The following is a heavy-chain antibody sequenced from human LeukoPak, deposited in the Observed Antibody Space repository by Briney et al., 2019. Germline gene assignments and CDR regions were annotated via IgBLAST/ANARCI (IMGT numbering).Heavy chain of an antibody. V-gene: IGHV3-23*01. CDR1: GFTFSSYA. Sequence: GGSLRLSCAASGFTFSSYAMSWVRQAPGKGLEWVSAISGSGGSTYYADSVKGRFTISRDNSKNTLYLQINSLRAEDTAVYYCAKDLVAGSYLEYFQHWGQGTLVTVSS. D-gene: IGHD3-10*01. CDR2: ISGSGGST. CDR3: AKDLVAGSYLEYFQH. J-gene: IGHJ1*01.